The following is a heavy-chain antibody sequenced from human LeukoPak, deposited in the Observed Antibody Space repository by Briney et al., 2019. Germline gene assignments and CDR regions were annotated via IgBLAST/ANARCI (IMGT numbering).Heavy chain of an antibody. Sequence: GGSLRLSCAASGLSFSIYAMSWVRQAPGKGLEWVAGISGSGVDTHYAGSVNGRFRISRDNSANTLYLQMNSLREEDTALYYCASGTYRLGDYWGQGTQVAVSP. CDR1: GLSFSIYA. V-gene: IGHV3-23*01. J-gene: IGHJ4*02. CDR3: ASGTYRLGDY. CDR2: ISGSGVDT. D-gene: IGHD3-10*01.